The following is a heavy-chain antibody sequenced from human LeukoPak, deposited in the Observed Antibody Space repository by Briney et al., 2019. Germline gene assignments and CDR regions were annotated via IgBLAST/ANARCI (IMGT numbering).Heavy chain of an antibody. Sequence: GGSLRLSCAASGFTFSSYEMNWVRQAPGKGLEWVSYISSSGSTIYYADSVKGRFTISRDNAKNSLYLQMNSLRAEDTAVYYCARDLSGYDYFDCWGQGTLVTVSS. V-gene: IGHV3-48*03. CDR3: ARDLSGYDYFDC. D-gene: IGHD5-12*01. CDR2: ISSSGSTI. CDR1: GFTFSSYE. J-gene: IGHJ4*02.